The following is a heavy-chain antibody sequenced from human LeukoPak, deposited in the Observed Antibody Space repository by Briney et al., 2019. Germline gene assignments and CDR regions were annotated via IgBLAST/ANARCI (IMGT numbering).Heavy chain of an antibody. CDR3: ARDNVVGATGNWFDP. J-gene: IGHJ5*02. Sequence: ASVKVSCKASGGTFSSYAISWVRQAPGQGLEWMGGIIPIFGTANYAQKFQGRVTITTDESTSTAYMELSSLRSEDTAVYYCARDNVVGATGNWFDPWGQGTLVTVSS. CDR2: IIPIFGTA. CDR1: GGTFSSYA. V-gene: IGHV1-69*05. D-gene: IGHD1-26*01.